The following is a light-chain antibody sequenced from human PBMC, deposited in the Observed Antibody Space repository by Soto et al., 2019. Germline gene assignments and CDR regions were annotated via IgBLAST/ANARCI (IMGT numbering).Light chain of an antibody. Sequence: QSALTQPPSASGSPGQSVTISCTGTSSDIGRYNYVSWYQQHPGKAPKLIIYEVNKRPSGVPDRFSGSKSGNMASLTVSGLQAEDEADYSCSSYAGNNNVVFGGGTKLTVL. CDR3: SSYAGNNNVV. CDR2: EVN. J-gene: IGLJ2*01. V-gene: IGLV2-8*01. CDR1: SSDIGRYNY.